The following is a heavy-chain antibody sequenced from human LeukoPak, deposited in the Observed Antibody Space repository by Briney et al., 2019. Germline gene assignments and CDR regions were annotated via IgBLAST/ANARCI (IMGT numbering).Heavy chain of an antibody. CDR2: ISAYNGNT. Sequence: GASVKVSCKASGYTFTSYGISWVRQAPGQGLEWVGWISAYNGNTNYAQKLQGRVTMTTDTSTSTAYMELRSLRSDDTAVYYCARSEAWLIVRPYYMDVWGKGTTVTVSS. J-gene: IGHJ6*03. D-gene: IGHD3-22*01. V-gene: IGHV1-18*01. CDR1: GYTFTSYG. CDR3: ARSEAWLIVRPYYMDV.